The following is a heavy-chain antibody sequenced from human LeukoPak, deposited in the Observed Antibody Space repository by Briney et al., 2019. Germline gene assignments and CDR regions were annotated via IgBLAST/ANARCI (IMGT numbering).Heavy chain of an antibody. CDR3: ARQGDSGWYYLDY. V-gene: IGHV4-4*02. CDR1: GGSISSSNW. Sequence: SETLSLTCAVSGGSISSSNWWSWVRPPPGKGLEWIGEIYHSGSTNYNPSLKSRVTISVDKSKNQFSLKLTSVTAADTAAYYCARQGDSGWYYLDYWGQGTLVTVSS. CDR2: IYHSGST. J-gene: IGHJ4*02. D-gene: IGHD6-19*01.